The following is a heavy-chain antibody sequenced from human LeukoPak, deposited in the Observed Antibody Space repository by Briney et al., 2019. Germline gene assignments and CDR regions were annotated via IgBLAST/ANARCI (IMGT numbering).Heavy chain of an antibody. CDR1: GGSIRKYY. Sequence: SETLSLTCRVSGGSIRKYYRTWIRQPPGKGLELIGFISDTGSTHYNPSLNSRVTISVDTSKNQFSLKLTSVTAADTAVYYCARPIMVRGVIDWFDPWGQGTLVTVTS. CDR3: ARPIMVRGVIDWFDP. CDR2: ISDTGST. V-gene: IGHV4-59*08. J-gene: IGHJ5*02. D-gene: IGHD3-10*01.